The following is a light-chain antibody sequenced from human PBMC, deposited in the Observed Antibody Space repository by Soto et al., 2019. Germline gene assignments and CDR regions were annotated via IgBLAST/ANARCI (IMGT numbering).Light chain of an antibody. CDR3: QQYGTSPTIT. Sequence: EIVLTQSPATLSLSPGERATLSCGASQSVRRSYLAWYQQRPGLAPRLLIYDASTRATGIPDRFSGSGSETDFTLTISRLEPEDFAVYYCQQYGTSPTITFGQGTRLAIK. J-gene: IGKJ5*01. V-gene: IGKV3D-20*01. CDR1: QSVRRSY. CDR2: DAS.